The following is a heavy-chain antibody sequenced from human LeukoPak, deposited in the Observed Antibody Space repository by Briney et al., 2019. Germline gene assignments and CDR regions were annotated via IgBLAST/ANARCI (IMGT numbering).Heavy chain of an antibody. CDR2: IYDSGST. Sequence: SETLSLTCTASGGSISSYYWSWIRQPPGKGLEWIGNIYDSGSTNYNPSLKSRLTISVDTSKNQCSLKLSSVTAADAAVYYCAREGGPYRPLDYSGQGTLVTVAS. CDR1: GGSISSYY. CDR3: AREGGPYRPLDY. V-gene: IGHV4-59*01. J-gene: IGHJ4*02.